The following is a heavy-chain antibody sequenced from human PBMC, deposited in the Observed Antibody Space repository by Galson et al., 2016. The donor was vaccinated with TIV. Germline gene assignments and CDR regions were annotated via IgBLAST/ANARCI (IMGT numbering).Heavy chain of an antibody. D-gene: IGHD2-8*01. CDR1: GLTFSSYW. J-gene: IGHJ4*02. V-gene: IGHV3-7*01. CDR3: ASQGVDY. Sequence: SLRLSCAAYGLTFSSYWMTWVRQAPGKGLEWVASINQGGSEKYYVDSVKGRFTISRDNAKNSLYLQMNSLRAEDTAMFYCASQGVDYWGQGTLVTVSS. CDR2: INQGGSEK.